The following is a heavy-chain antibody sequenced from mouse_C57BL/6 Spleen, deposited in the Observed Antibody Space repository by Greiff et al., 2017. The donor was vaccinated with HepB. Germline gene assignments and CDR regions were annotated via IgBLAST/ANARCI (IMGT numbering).Heavy chain of an antibody. D-gene: IGHD1-1*01. V-gene: IGHV1-80*01. CDR2: IYPGDGDT. CDR3: ARSGDYYGSNWYFDV. Sequence: QVQLQQSGAELVKPGASVKISCKASGYAFSSYWMNWVKQRPGKGLEWIGQIYPGDGDTNYNGKFKGKATLTADKSSSTAYMQLSSLTSEDSAVYFWARSGDYYGSNWYFDVWGTGTTVTVSS. J-gene: IGHJ1*03. CDR1: GYAFSSYW.